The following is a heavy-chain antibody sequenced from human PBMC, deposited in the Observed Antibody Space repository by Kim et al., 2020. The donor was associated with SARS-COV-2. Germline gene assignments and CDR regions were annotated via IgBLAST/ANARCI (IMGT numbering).Heavy chain of an antibody. CDR2: IVVGSGNT. CDR3: AADSVAYGDAILYYYGMDV. V-gene: IGHV1-58*01. CDR1: GFTFTSSA. D-gene: IGHD4-17*01. Sequence: SVKVSCKASGFTFTSSAVQWVRQARGQRLEWIGWIVVGSGNTNYAQKFQERVTITRDMSTSTAYMELSSLRSEDTAVYYCAADSVAYGDAILYYYGMDVWGQGTTVTVSS. J-gene: IGHJ6*02.